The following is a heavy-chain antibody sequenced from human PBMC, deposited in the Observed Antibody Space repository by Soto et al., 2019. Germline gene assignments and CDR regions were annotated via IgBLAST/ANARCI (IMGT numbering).Heavy chain of an antibody. V-gene: IGHV1-3*01. CDR3: ARDGAVAGDSNFDY. Sequence: QVQLAQSGAEVKKPGASVKVSCKASGYTFTSYAIHWVRQAPGQRLELMGWINAGNGNTKFSQKFQHRVTITTDTSASTAYMELSSLRPEDTAVYYCARDGAVAGDSNFDYWGQGTLVTVSS. D-gene: IGHD6-19*01. CDR2: INAGNGNT. CDR1: GYTFTSYA. J-gene: IGHJ4*02.